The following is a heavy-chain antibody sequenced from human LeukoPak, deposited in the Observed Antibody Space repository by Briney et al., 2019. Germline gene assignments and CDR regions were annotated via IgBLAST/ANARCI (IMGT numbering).Heavy chain of an antibody. V-gene: IGHV3-7*01. D-gene: IGHD6-6*01. Sequence: PGGSLRLSCAASGFTFSSYWMSWVRQAPGKGLEWVANIKKDGSEKYYVDSVKGRFTISRDNAKNSLYLQMNSLRAEGTAVYYCARAPGVDLYSSSGMDVWGKGTTVTVSS. J-gene: IGHJ6*03. CDR2: IKKDGSEK. CDR1: GFTFSSYW. CDR3: ARAPGVDLYSSSGMDV.